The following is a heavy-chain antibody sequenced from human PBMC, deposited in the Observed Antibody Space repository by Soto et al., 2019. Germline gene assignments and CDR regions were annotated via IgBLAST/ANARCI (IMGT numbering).Heavy chain of an antibody. J-gene: IGHJ4*02. D-gene: IGHD6-19*01. CDR1: GFTFSSYA. Sequence: PGGSLRLSCAASGFTFSSYAVSWVRQAPGKGLEWVSAISGSGGSTYYADSVKGRFTISRDNSKNTLYLQMNSLRAEDTAVYYCAKDLEQWLTTPSIDYWGQGTLVTVS. CDR2: ISGSGGST. V-gene: IGHV3-23*01. CDR3: AKDLEQWLTTPSIDY.